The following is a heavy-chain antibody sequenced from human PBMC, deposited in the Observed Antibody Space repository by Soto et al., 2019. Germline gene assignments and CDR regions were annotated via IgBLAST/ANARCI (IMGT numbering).Heavy chain of an antibody. J-gene: IGHJ5*02. V-gene: IGHV4-59*01. CDR2: IYYSGNT. D-gene: IGHD1-1*01. CDR1: GGSISSYY. Sequence: SETLSLTCTVAGGSISSYYWSWVRQPPGKGLEWIGYIYYSGNTNYNPSLKSRVTMSVDTSKNQFSLKLSSVTAADTAVYYCARDRYNKNWFDPWGQGTLVTVSS. CDR3: ARDRYNKNWFDP.